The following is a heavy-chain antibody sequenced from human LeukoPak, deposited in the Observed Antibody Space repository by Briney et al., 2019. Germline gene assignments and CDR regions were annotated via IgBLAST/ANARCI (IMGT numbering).Heavy chain of an antibody. CDR3: ARDPALEYSRD. Sequence: SETLSLTCTVSGGSISSSSYYWGWIRQPPGKGLEWIGSIYYSGSTYYNPSLKSRVTISVDTSKNQFSLKLSSVTAADTAVYYCARDPALEYSRDWGQGTLVTVSS. CDR1: GGSISSSSYY. J-gene: IGHJ4*02. D-gene: IGHD6-6*01. CDR2: IYYSGST. V-gene: IGHV4-39*07.